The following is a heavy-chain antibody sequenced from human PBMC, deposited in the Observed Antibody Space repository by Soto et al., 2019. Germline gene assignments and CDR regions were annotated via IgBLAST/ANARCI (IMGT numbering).Heavy chain of an antibody. V-gene: IGHV1-18*01. J-gene: IGHJ4*02. D-gene: IGHD4-17*01. CDR1: GYTFTTYA. CDR2: ITVYNGNT. Sequence: WASVKVSCKASGYTFTTYALTWVRQAPGQGPEWMGWITVYNGNTNYAQKLQGRVTLTTDTSTSTAYMELRSLRSDDTAVYYCARDRGGGGDYAPYDYWGQGTQVTVSS. CDR3: ARDRGGGGDYAPYDY.